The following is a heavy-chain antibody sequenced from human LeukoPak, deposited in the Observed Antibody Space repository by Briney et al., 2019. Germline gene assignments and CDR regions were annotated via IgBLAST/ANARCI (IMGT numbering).Heavy chain of an antibody. J-gene: IGHJ4*02. D-gene: IGHD7-27*01. CDR1: GFTFSSYG. CDR2: IWYDGSNK. V-gene: IGHV3-33*01. Sequence: GGSLRLSCAASGFTFSSYGMHWVRQAPGKGLEWVAVIWYDGSNKYYADSVKGRFTISRDNSKNTLYLQMNSLRAEDTAVYYCARAPGNLGRYFDYWGQGTLVTVSS. CDR3: ARAPGNLGRYFDY.